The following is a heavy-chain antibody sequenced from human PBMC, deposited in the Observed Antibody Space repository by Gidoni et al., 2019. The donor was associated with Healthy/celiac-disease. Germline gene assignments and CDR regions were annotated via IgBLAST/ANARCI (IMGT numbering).Heavy chain of an antibody. CDR2: ISYDGSNK. CDR1: GFTFRSYG. J-gene: IGHJ4*02. V-gene: IGHV3-30*18. CDR3: AKDGYSSSWYRVDY. D-gene: IGHD6-13*01. Sequence: VQLVESGGGVVQPGRSLRLSCAASGFTFRSYGMHWVRQAPGKGLEWVAVISYDGSNKYYADSVKGRFTISRDNSKNTLYLQMNSLRAEDTAVYYCAKDGYSSSWYRVDYWGQGTLVTVSS.